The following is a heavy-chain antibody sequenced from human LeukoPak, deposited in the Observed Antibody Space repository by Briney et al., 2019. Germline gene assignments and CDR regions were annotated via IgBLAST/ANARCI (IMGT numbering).Heavy chain of an antibody. CDR3: AREPLRTEHIGY. J-gene: IGHJ4*02. CDR1: GYPFTGYY. D-gene: IGHD1-14*01. V-gene: IGHV1-8*02. CDR2: MNPNSGNT. Sequence: ASVKVSCKASGYPFTGYYIHWVRQATGQGLEWMGWMNPNSGNTGYAQKFQGRVTMTRDTSTSTAYMELSSLRSEDSAVYYCAREPLRTEHIGYWGQGTLVTASS.